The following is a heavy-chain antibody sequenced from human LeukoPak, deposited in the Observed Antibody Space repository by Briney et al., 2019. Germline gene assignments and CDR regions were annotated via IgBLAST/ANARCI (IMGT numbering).Heavy chain of an antibody. D-gene: IGHD3-22*01. Sequence: GGSLRLSCAASGFTFSSYAMHWVRQAPGKGLEWVSYISSSSSTIYYADPVKGRFTISRDNAKNSLYLQMNSLRAEDTAVYYCARGAGESWYYDTPSGEVDYWGQGTLVTVSS. CDR1: GFTFSSYA. CDR2: ISSSSSTI. V-gene: IGHV3-48*01. J-gene: IGHJ4*02. CDR3: ARGAGESWYYDTPSGEVDY.